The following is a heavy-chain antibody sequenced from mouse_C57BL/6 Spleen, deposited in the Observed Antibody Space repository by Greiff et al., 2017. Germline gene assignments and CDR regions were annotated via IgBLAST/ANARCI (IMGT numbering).Heavy chain of an antibody. V-gene: IGHV14-1*01. J-gene: IGHJ3*01. CDR3: TTSGYSNSPFAY. D-gene: IGHD2-5*01. Sequence: VQLQQSGAELVRPGASVKLSCTASGFNIKDYYMHWVKQRPEQGLEWIGRIDPGDGDTEYAPKFQGKATMTADTSSNTAYLQLSSLTSEDTAVYYCTTSGYSNSPFAYWGQGTLVTVSA. CDR1: GFNIKDYY. CDR2: IDPGDGDT.